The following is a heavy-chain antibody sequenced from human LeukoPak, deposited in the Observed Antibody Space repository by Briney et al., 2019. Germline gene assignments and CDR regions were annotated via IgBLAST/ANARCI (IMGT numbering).Heavy chain of an antibody. CDR2: IYPGDSDT. D-gene: IGHD6-19*01. CDR3: ARGTMSSGWYTCFDY. Sequence: PGESLKISCKGSGYSFTSYWIGWVRQMPGKGLEWMGIIYPGDSDTRYSPSFQGQVTISANKSISTAYLQWSSLKASGTAMYYCARGTMSSGWYTCFDYWGQGTLVTVSS. CDR1: GYSFTSYW. J-gene: IGHJ4*02. V-gene: IGHV5-51*01.